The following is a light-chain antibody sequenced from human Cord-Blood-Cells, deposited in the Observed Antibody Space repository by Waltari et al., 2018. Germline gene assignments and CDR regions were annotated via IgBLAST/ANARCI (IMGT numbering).Light chain of an antibody. CDR3: CSYAGSSTLV. CDR2: EVS. J-gene: IGLJ3*02. Sequence: QSALTQPASVSGSPGQSITISCTGTSSDVGSYNLVSWYQQHPGKAPKLMIYEVSKRPSGVFNRVSGSKSGNTASLTISGLQAEDEADYYCCSYAGSSTLVFGGGTKLTVL. CDR1: SSDVGSYNL. V-gene: IGLV2-23*02.